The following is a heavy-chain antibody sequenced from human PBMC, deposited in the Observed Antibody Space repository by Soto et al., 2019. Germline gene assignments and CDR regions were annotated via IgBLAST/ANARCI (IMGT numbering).Heavy chain of an antibody. CDR2: ISSSSSYI. CDR3: ASPGYSSSWYAVNYYYYGMDV. Sequence: PWGSLRLSCAAAGFTFSSYSMNCVSQAPGKGLEWVSSISSSSSYIYYADSVKGRFTISRDNAKNSLYLQMNSLRAEDTAVYYCASPGYSSSWYAVNYYYYGMDVWGQGTTVTVSS. CDR1: GFTFSSYS. V-gene: IGHV3-21*01. J-gene: IGHJ6*02. D-gene: IGHD6-13*01.